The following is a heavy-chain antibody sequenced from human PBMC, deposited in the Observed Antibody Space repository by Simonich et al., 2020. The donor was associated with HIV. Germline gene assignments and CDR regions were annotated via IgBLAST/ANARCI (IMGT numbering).Heavy chain of an antibody. Sequence: EVQLVESGGGLVQPGGSLRLSCAASGFIFSNSWMYWVRQAPGKGLEWVGRIKSKTDGGTTDYAAPVKGRFTISRDDSKNTLYLQMNSLKTEDTAVYYCTTVALGYSYGWGAFDIWGQGTMVTVSS. CDR1: GFIFSNSW. CDR2: IKSKTDGGTT. CDR3: TTVALGYSYGWGAFDI. J-gene: IGHJ3*02. V-gene: IGHV3-15*01. D-gene: IGHD5-18*01.